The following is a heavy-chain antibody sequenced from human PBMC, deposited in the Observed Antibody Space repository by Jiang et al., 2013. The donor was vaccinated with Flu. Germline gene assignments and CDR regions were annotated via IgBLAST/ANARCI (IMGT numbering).Heavy chain of an antibody. CDR2: SIIVEAP. D-gene: IGHD3-22*01. J-gene: IGHJ3*02. CDR3: ARGRNYYDSSGSQGAFDI. V-gene: IGHV4-34*01. Sequence: SWIRQPPGRGWSGLGKSIIVEAPTTTRPLKSRVTISVDTSKNQFSLKLSSVTAADTAVYYCARGRNYYDSSGSQGAFDIWGQGTMVTVSS.